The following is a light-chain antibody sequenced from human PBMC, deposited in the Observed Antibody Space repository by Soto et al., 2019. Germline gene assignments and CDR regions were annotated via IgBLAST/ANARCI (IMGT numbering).Light chain of an antibody. Sequence: DIQMTQSPSSLSASVGDRVTITCRASQSISSYLNWYQQKPGKAPKLLIYAASSLQSGVPSRFSGSGSGTDFTLTISSLQPEDFATYDCQQSYSTPPVTFGQVTKVEIK. J-gene: IGKJ1*01. CDR1: QSISSY. CDR2: AAS. V-gene: IGKV1-39*01. CDR3: QQSYSTPPVT.